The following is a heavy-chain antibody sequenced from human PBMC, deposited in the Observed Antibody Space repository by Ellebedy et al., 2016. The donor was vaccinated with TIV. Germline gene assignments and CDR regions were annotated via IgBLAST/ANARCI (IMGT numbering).Heavy chain of an antibody. Sequence: SETLSLTCAVSGGSISSGGYSWSWIRQPPGKGLEWIGYIYHSGSTYYNPSLKSRVTISVDTSKNQFSLKLSSVTAADTAVFYCASGFSYGLLDYWGQGTLVAVSS. CDR2: IYHSGST. CDR1: GGSISSGGYS. V-gene: IGHV4-30-2*02. J-gene: IGHJ4*02. D-gene: IGHD5-18*01. CDR3: ASGFSYGLLDY.